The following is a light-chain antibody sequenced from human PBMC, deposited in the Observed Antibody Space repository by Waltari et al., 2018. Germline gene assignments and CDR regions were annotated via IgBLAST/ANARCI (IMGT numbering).Light chain of an antibody. J-gene: IGKJ4*01. CDR1: QNVASN. CDR2: GAS. Sequence: EIVMTQSPATLSVSPGEGATLSCRASQNVASNLAWYPQKSDQAPRLLIYGASTRATGIPARFSGSGSGTEFALTISSLQSEDSAVYYCQHYNNLPLTFGGGTKVEI. CDR3: QHYNNLPLT. V-gene: IGKV3-15*01.